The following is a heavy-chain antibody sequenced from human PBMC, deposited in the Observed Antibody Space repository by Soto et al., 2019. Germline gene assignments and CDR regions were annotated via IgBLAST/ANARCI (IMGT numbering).Heavy chain of an antibody. CDR1: GGTFNIYT. Sequence: QVQRVQSGAEVKKPGSSVKVSCKASGGTFNIYTISWVRQAPGQGLEWMGRIIPILGIANYAQKFQGRVTITADKSTSTAYMELSSLRSEDTAVYYCASEYGGNSAWGQGTLVTVSS. V-gene: IGHV1-69*02. CDR2: IIPILGIA. CDR3: ASEYGGNSA. J-gene: IGHJ4*02. D-gene: IGHD4-17*01.